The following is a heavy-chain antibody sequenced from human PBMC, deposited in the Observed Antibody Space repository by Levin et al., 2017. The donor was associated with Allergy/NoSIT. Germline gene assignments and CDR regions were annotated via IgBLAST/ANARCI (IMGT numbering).Heavy chain of an antibody. J-gene: IGHJ6*02. V-gene: IGHV3-30*04. D-gene: IGHD2-21*01. Sequence: HSGGSLRLSCAASGFTFRSYAMHWVRQAPGKGLEWVAVISYDTNKKNYADSVRGRFTVSRDNSNNTLYLQMNSPRAEDKAIYYWARDQEEQLFVAGYYSYYPMDLWGQGTTVTVSS. CDR2: ISYDTNKK. CDR1: GFTFRSYA. CDR3: ARDQEEQLFVAGYYSYYPMDL.